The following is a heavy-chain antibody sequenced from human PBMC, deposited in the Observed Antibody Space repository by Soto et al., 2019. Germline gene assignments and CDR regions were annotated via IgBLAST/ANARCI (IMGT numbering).Heavy chain of an antibody. D-gene: IGHD6-6*01. J-gene: IGHJ6*02. V-gene: IGHV3-30*18. CDR3: AKDTSXRLTARPWRYYYYGMDV. CDR1: GFTFSSYG. CDR2: ISYDGSNK. Sequence: GGSLRLSCAASGFTFSSYGMHWVRQAPGKGLEWVAVISYDGSNKYYADSVKGRFTISRDNSKNTLYLQMNSLRAEDTAVYYCAKDTSXRLTARPWRYYYYGMDVWGQGTTVTVSS.